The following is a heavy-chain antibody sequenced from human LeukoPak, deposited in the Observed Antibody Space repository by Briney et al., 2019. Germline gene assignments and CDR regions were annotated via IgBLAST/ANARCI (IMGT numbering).Heavy chain of an antibody. CDR2: IYPGDSDT. CDR1: GHSFTSYW. J-gene: IGHJ4*02. V-gene: IGHV5-51*01. Sequence: GESLKISCKGSGHSFTSYWIGWVRQMPGRGLEWMGIIYPGDSDTRYSPSFQGQVTISADKSISTAYLQWSRLKASDTAMYYCARHVPDILTGFPYGLVDYWGQGTLVTVSS. D-gene: IGHD3-9*01. CDR3: ARHVPDILTGFPYGLVDY.